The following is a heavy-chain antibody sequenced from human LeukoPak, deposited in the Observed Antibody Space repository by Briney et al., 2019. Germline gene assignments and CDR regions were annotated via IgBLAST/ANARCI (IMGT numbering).Heavy chain of an antibody. CDR1: GFPLTTSGMC. J-gene: IGHJ6*02. CDR3: ARSTRDYFYNYGMDV. D-gene: IGHD1-1*01. CDR2: IDWDDDE. V-gene: IGHV2-70*11. Sequence: SGPALVRPTQTLTLTCTFSGFPLTTSGMCVTWVRQPPGKALEWLARIDWDDDEYYNTSLKTRLTISKDTSKNQVVLTMTNMDPVDTATYYCARSTRDYFYNYGMDVWGRGTTVTVSS.